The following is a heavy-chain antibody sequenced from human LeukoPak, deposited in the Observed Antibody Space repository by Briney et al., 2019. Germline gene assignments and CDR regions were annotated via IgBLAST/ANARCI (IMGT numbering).Heavy chain of an antibody. Sequence: SETLSLTCTVSGDSISSCNSYRGWIRQPPGKGLEWIGSLYYSGSSYYNPSLKGRVTISADTSKNQFSLKLTSVTAADTAVYYCARSATSGYSSYAPRQPAFDIWGQGTMVTVSS. CDR2: LYYSGSS. J-gene: IGHJ3*02. V-gene: IGHV4-39*01. CDR1: GDSISSCNSY. D-gene: IGHD6-19*01. CDR3: ARSATSGYSSYAPRQPAFDI.